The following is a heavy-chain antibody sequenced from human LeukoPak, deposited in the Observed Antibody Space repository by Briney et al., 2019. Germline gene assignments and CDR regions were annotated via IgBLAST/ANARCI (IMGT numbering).Heavy chain of an antibody. J-gene: IGHJ5*02. V-gene: IGHV7-4-1*02. CDR1: GYTFTSYA. Sequence: ASVKVSCKASGYTFTSYAMNWVRQAPGQGLEWMGWINTNTGNPTYAQGFTGRFVFSLDTSVSTAYLQISSLKAEDTAVYYCARDSSFLLPDIVVVVAATQGWFDPWGQGTLVTVSS. CDR3: ARDSSFLLPDIVVVVAATQGWFDP. CDR2: INTNTGNP. D-gene: IGHD2-15*01.